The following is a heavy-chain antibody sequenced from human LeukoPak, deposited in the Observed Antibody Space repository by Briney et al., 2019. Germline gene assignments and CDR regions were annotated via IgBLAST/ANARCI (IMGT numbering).Heavy chain of an antibody. CDR1: GFTFSSYG. CDR3: AKDTAYYYDSSDLGDASDI. J-gene: IGHJ3*02. CDR2: ISYDGSNK. D-gene: IGHD3-22*01. V-gene: IGHV3-30*18. Sequence: GGSLRLSCAASGFTFSSYGMHWVRQAPGKGLEWVAVISYDGSNKYYADSVKGRFTISRDNSKNTLYLQMNSLRAEDTAVYYCAKDTAYYYDSSDLGDASDIWGQGTMVTVSS.